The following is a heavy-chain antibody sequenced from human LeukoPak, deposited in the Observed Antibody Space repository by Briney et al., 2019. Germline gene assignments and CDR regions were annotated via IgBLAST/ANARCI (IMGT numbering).Heavy chain of an antibody. CDR3: VTMKQDRYDSRGPFDS. J-gene: IGHJ4*02. CDR1: DHTLNQVA. CDR2: YDPEEGVT. Sequence: ASVKVSCKVSDHTLNQVAIHWVRQAPGEGPEWMGGYDPEEGVTIYAEKFQDRVTMIEGTSTETAYMELSSLRYADTAVYFCVTMKQDRYDSRGPFDSWGQGSLVTVSS. D-gene: IGHD3-22*01. V-gene: IGHV1-24*01.